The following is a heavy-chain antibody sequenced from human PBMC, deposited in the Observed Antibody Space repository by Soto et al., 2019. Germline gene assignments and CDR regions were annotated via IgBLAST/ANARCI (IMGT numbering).Heavy chain of an antibody. CDR1: GYTFTSYY. Sequence: ASVKVSCKASGYTFTSYYMHWVRQAPGQGLERMGIINPSGGSTSYAQKFQGRVTMTRDTSTSTVYMELSSLRSEDTAVYYCARAGVVTAFPPALGYWGQGTLVTVSS. D-gene: IGHD2-21*02. CDR2: INPSGGST. V-gene: IGHV1-46*01. CDR3: ARAGVVTAFPPALGY. J-gene: IGHJ4*02.